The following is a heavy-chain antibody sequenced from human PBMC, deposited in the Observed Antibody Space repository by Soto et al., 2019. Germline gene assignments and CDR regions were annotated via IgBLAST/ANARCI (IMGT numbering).Heavy chain of an antibody. D-gene: IGHD3-3*01. CDR2: ISASGSNT. Sequence: EVQLLESGGGLVQSGGSLRLSCAASGFTFSSYAMSWVRQAPGKWLEWVSGISASGSNTYYADSVKGRFTISRDNSKNTLYLQMNNLRGEDKAVYYCADGGEWSFNFEYWVQGTLVTVFS. J-gene: IGHJ4*02. CDR1: GFTFSSYA. CDR3: ADGGEWSFNFEY. V-gene: IGHV3-23*01.